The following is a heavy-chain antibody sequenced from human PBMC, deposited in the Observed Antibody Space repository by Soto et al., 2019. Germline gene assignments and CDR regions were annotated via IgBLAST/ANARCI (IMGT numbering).Heavy chain of an antibody. CDR1: GFSLSTSGVG. Sequence: SGPTLVNPTQTLTLTCTFSGFSLSTSGVGVGWIRQPPGKALEWLALIYWNDDKRYSPSLKSRLTITKDTSKNQVVLTMTNMDPVDTATYYCAHVSGYSSSWYVGGHYYYYGMDVWGQGTTVTVFS. J-gene: IGHJ6*02. V-gene: IGHV2-5*01. CDR2: IYWNDDK. D-gene: IGHD6-13*01. CDR3: AHVSGYSSSWYVGGHYYYYGMDV.